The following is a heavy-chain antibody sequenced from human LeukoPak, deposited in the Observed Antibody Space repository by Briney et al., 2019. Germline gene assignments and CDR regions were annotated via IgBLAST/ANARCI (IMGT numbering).Heavy chain of an antibody. J-gene: IGHJ4*02. CDR3: AKDILAPGLFFDY. V-gene: IGHV3-7*03. D-gene: IGHD3/OR15-3a*01. Sequence: GGSLRLSCAASGFTFSSYWMSWVRQAPGKGLEWVANIKQDGSEKYYVDSVKGRFTISRDDAKNSLYLQMNSLRAEDTAVYYCAKDILAPGLFFDYWGQGTLVTVTS. CDR2: IKQDGSEK. CDR1: GFTFSSYW.